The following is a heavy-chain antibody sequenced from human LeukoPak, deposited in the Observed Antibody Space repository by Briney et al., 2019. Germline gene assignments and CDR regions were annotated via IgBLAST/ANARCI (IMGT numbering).Heavy chain of an antibody. CDR2: INWNSDSI. D-gene: IGHD6-6*01. V-gene: IGHV3-9*01. Sequence: PGGSLRLSCAASGFTFDDYAMHWVRQVPGKGLEWVSGINWNSDSIGYADSVKGRFTTSRDNAKNSLYLQMNSLRAEDTAVYYCASTLTYSSSPYWGQGTLVTVSS. CDR1: GFTFDDYA. J-gene: IGHJ4*02. CDR3: ASTLTYSSSPY.